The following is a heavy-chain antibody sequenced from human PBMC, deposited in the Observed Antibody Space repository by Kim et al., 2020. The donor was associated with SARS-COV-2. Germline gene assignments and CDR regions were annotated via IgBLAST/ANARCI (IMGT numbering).Heavy chain of an antibody. CDR2: IFSDGTT. Sequence: GGSLRLSCAASGFTVSTYWIHWVRQVPGKGLEWVSRIFSDGTTSYADSVKGRFTITRDNAKNMVYLQMSSLRAEDTAVYHCVRDRPQWDWGQGTLVTVSS. J-gene: IGHJ4*02. D-gene: IGHD1-26*01. V-gene: IGHV3-74*01. CDR3: VRDRPQWD. CDR1: GFTVSTYW.